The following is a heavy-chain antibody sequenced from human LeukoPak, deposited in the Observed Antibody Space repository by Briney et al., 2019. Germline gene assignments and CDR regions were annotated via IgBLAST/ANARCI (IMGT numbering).Heavy chain of an antibody. CDR2: ISSSSSYI. J-gene: IGHJ4*02. V-gene: IGHV3-21*01. CDR1: GFTFSTYN. D-gene: IGHD6-6*01. CDR3: ARAPYSSSSVGFGCSVY. Sequence: NPGGSLRLSCEASGFTFSTYNMNWVRQAPGKGLEWVSSISSSSSYIYYADSVKGRFTISRDNAKNSLYLQMNSLRAEDTAVYYCARAPYSSSSVGFGCSVYWGQGTLVTVSS.